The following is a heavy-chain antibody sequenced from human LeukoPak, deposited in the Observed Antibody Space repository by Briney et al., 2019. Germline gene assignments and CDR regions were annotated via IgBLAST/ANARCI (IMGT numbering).Heavy chain of an antibody. J-gene: IGHJ3*02. Sequence: ASVKVSCKASGYTFTSYDINWVRQATGQGLEWMGWMSPNSGNTGYAQKFQGRVTMTRNTSISTAYMELSSLRSEDTAVYYCAREGDITMVRGVITDDAFDIWGQGTMVTVSS. CDR1: GYTFTSYD. D-gene: IGHD3-10*01. CDR3: AREGDITMVRGVITDDAFDI. CDR2: MSPNSGNT. V-gene: IGHV1-8*01.